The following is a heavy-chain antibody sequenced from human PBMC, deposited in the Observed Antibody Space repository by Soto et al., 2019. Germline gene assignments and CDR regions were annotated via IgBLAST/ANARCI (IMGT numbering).Heavy chain of an antibody. Sequence: QVQLVESGGGVVQPGRSLRLSCAASGFTFSTHATYWVRQAPGKGLEWVAVISYDGTKKYYADSVKGRFTISRDNSKNRLYLQWLSRRAEDTAVYYCARDRRRQGYDGMDVWGQGPTVSVSS. CDR1: GFTFSTHA. CDR2: ISYDGTKK. V-gene: IGHV3-30*04. J-gene: IGHJ6*02. D-gene: IGHD3-16*01. CDR3: ARDRRRQGYDGMDV.